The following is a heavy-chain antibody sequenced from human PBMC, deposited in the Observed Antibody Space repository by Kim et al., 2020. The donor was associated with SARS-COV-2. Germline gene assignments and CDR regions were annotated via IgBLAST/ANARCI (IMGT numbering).Heavy chain of an antibody. CDR2: YY. D-gene: IGHD3-3*01. Sequence: YYDYAVSVKSRITLNPDTAKNQFSLQLNSVTPEDTAIYYCAREPFLGFDSWGQGILVTVSS. CDR3: AREPFLGFDS. J-gene: IGHJ4*02. V-gene: IGHV6-1*01.